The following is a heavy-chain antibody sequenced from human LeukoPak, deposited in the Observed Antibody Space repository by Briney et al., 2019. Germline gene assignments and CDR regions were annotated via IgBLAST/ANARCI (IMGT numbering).Heavy chain of an antibody. J-gene: IGHJ5*02. CDR2: IYPGDSDT. V-gene: IGHV5-51*01. Sequence: GESLKISCKGSGYSFTSYWIGWVRQMPGKGLEWMAIIYPGDSDTRYSPSFQGQVTISADKSISTAYLQWSSLKASDTAMYYCARLYGSRSYYNMQGNRFDPWGQGTLVTVSS. CDR1: GYSFTSYW. CDR3: ARLYGSRSYYNMQGNRFDP. D-gene: IGHD3-10*01.